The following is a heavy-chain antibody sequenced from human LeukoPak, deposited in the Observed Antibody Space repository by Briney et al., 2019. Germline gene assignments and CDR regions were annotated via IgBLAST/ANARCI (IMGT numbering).Heavy chain of an antibody. CDR2: IYYSGST. D-gene: IGHD6-6*01. V-gene: IGHV4-38-2*02. CDR3: ARSSSSSRYAVNYFDY. CDR1: GYSISSGYY. J-gene: IGHJ4*02. Sequence: SETLSLTCTVSGYSISSGYYWGWIRQPPGKGLEWIGYIYYSGSTNYNPSLKSRVTISVDTSKNQFSLKLSSVTAADTAVYYCARSSSSSRYAVNYFDYWGQGTLVTVSS.